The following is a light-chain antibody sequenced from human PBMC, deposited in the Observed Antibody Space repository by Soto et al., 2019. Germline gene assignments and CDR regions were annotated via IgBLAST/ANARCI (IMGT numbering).Light chain of an antibody. Sequence: SVLPQPASVSGSPGQSITISCTGTTTDVGSYNLVSWYQQHPGRAPKLMIYEVSRRPSGVSNRFSGSKSGNTASLTISGLQAEDEADYYCCSWAGSNTFYFFGTGTKVTV. J-gene: IGLJ1*01. CDR1: TTDVGSYNL. CDR3: CSWAGSNTFYF. V-gene: IGLV2-23*02. CDR2: EVS.